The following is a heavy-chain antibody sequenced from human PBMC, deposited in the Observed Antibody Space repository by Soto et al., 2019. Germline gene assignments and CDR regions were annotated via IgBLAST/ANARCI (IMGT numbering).Heavy chain of an antibody. Sequence: SETLCLTCTVSGGSISSGDYYWSWIRQPPGKGLEWIGYIYYSGSTYYNPSLKSRVTISVDTSKNQFSLKLSSVTAADTAVYYCARGRSTEDLQLWPYFDYWGQGTLVTVSS. V-gene: IGHV4-30-4*01. CDR1: GGSISSGDYY. CDR3: ARGRSTEDLQLWPYFDY. D-gene: IGHD5-18*01. J-gene: IGHJ4*02. CDR2: IYYSGST.